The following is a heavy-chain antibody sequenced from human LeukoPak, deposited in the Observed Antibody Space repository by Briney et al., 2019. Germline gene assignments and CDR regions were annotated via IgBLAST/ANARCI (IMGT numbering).Heavy chain of an antibody. CDR3: VRLGHCSVGRCPLDHDAFDI. CDR1: GGSISSYY. CDR2: IYTSGST. Sequence: SETLSLTCTVSGGSISSYYWSWIRQPAGKGLEWIGRIYTSGSTNYNPSLKSRVTMSVDTSKNQFSLKLSSVTAADTAVYYCVRLGHCSVGRCPLDHDAFDIWGQGTLVTVSS. J-gene: IGHJ3*02. D-gene: IGHD2-15*01. V-gene: IGHV4-4*07.